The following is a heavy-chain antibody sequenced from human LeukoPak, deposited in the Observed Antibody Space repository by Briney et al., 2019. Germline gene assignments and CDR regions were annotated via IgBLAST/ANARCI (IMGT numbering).Heavy chain of an antibody. CDR1: GFTFSSYS. D-gene: IGHD3-16*01. CDR2: ISSSSSTI. J-gene: IGHJ4*02. V-gene: IGHV3-48*01. Sequence: PGGSLRLSCAASGFTFSSYSMNWVRQAPGKGLEWVSYISSSSSTIYYADSVKGRFTISRDNAKNTLYLQMNSLRAEDTAVYYCAKDRGGDYFDYWGQGTLVTVSS. CDR3: AKDRGGDYFDY.